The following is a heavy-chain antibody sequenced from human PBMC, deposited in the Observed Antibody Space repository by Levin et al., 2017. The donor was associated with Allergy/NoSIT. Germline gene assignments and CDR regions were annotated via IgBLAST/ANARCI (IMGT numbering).Heavy chain of an antibody. J-gene: IGHJ4*02. V-gene: IGHV3-23*01. CDR3: AKDRSGYSTSWYYFDY. Sequence: GESLPLSCAASGFTFSSYAMNWVRQAPGPGLAWVSGISGSGGSTYYADSVKGRFTISRDNSKNTLYLQMNSLRAEDTAVYYCAKDRSGYSTSWYYFDYWGQGTLVTVSS. D-gene: IGHD6-13*01. CDR2: ISGSGGST. CDR1: GFTFSSYA.